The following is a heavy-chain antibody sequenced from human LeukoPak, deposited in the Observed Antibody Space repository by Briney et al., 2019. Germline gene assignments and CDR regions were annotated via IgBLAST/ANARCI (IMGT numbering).Heavy chain of an antibody. V-gene: IGHV1-18*04. Sequence: SVKDSFKASGCTFISYGISWVRQAAGQGGAWMGCISACKGSSNYVHRLQGSVTMTTEKSTRKAYMELRSLRSDDNAVYYCATSPGRVVVAAAMVWYFDLWGRGTVVTVSS. CDR1: GCTFISYG. D-gene: IGHD2-2*01. CDR3: ATSPGRVVVAAAMVWYFDL. J-gene: IGHJ2*01. CDR2: ISACKGSS.